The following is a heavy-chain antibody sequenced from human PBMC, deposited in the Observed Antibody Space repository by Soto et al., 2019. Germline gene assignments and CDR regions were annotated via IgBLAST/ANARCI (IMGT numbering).Heavy chain of an antibody. CDR3: GRREGHRLAPDY. CDR1: GYSFTRYW. J-gene: IGHJ4*02. CDR2: IYPGDSDT. Sequence: GEALKISCKGSGYSFTRYWIGWGRQMPGKGLEWMGIIYPGDSDTRYSPSFQGQVTISADKSISTAYLQWSSLKASDTAMYYCGRREGHRLAPDYWGQGTMVTVSS. V-gene: IGHV5-51*01. D-gene: IGHD6-19*01.